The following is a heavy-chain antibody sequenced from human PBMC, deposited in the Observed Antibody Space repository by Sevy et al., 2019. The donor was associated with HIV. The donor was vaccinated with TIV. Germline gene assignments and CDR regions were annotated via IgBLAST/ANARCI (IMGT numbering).Heavy chain of an antibody. Sequence: SGPTLVNPTQTLTLTCTFSGFSLSSSGVGVAWIRQPPGKAPAWLALIYGSGAKPYSPSLKSRFTITKDNSKNQVVLQMTNMDPVDTATYYCAHRQGTLRFLEWLPPPKWFDPWGQGTLVTVSS. J-gene: IGHJ5*02. CDR2: IYGSGAK. CDR3: AHRQGTLRFLEWLPPPKWFDP. V-gene: IGHV2-5*01. D-gene: IGHD3-3*01. CDR1: GFSLSSSGVG.